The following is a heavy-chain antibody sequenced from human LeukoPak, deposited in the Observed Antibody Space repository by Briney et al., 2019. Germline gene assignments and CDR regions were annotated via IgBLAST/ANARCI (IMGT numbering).Heavy chain of an antibody. V-gene: IGHV3-30*04. CDR1: GFTFSSYA. J-gene: IGHJ4*02. D-gene: IGHD6-13*01. CDR3: ARDESLIAAAGSPLDY. CDR2: ISYDGSNK. Sequence: PGRSLRLSCAASGFTFSSYAMHWVRQAPGKGLEWVPVISYDGSNKYYADSVKGRFTISRDNSKNTLYLQMNSLRAEDTAVYYCARDESLIAAAGSPLDYWGQGTLVTVSS.